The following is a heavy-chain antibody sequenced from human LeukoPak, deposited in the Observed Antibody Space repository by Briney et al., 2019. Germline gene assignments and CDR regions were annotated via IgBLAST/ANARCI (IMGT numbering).Heavy chain of an antibody. Sequence: GGSLRLSCAASGFTFSSYAMSWVRQAPGKGLEWVSAISGSGGSTYYADSVKGRFTISRDNSKNTLYLQMNSLRAEDTAVYYCAKISHYYDSSGYCPGCDYWGQGTLVTVSS. CDR3: AKISHYYDSSGYCPGCDY. V-gene: IGHV3-23*01. D-gene: IGHD3-22*01. CDR2: ISGSGGST. J-gene: IGHJ4*02. CDR1: GFTFSSYA.